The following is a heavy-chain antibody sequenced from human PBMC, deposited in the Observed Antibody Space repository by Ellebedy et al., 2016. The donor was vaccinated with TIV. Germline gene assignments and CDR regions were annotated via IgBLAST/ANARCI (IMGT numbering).Heavy chain of an antibody. J-gene: IGHJ6*02. D-gene: IGHD2-2*01. CDR1: AGTFSSYA. CDR2: IIPIFGTA. V-gene: IGHV1-69*13. CDR3: ARALADCSSTSCLHYYYGMDV. Sequence: SVKVSXXASAGTFSSYAISWVRHAPGHGLEWMGGIIPIFGTANYAQKFQGRVTITADESTSTAYMELSSLRSEDTAVYYCARALADCSSTSCLHYYYGMDVWGQGTTVTVSS.